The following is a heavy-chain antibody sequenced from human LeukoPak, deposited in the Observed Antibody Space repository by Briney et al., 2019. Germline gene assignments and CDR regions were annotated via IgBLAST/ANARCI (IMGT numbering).Heavy chain of an antibody. V-gene: IGHV4-34*01. J-gene: IGHJ5*02. D-gene: IGHD3-22*01. Sequence: PSETLSLTCAVYGGSFSGYYWSWIRQPPGKGLEWIGEINHSGSTSYNPSLKSRVTISVDTSKNQFSLKLSSVTAADTAVYYCARRRSSEPNWFDPWGQGTLVTVSS. CDR1: GGSFSGYY. CDR2: INHSGST. CDR3: ARRRSSEPNWFDP.